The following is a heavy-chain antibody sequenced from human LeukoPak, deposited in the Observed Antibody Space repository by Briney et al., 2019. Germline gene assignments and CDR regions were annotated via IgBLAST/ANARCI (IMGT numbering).Heavy chain of an antibody. Sequence: GESLKISYKGSGYSFTSYWIGWVRQMPGKGLEWMGIIYPGDSDTRYSPSFQGQVTISADKSISTAYLQWSSLKASDTAMYYCARQGDCSSTSCYRYDAFDIWGQGTMVTVSS. CDR1: GYSFTSYW. V-gene: IGHV5-51*01. CDR2: IYPGDSDT. J-gene: IGHJ3*02. CDR3: ARQGDCSSTSCYRYDAFDI. D-gene: IGHD2-2*01.